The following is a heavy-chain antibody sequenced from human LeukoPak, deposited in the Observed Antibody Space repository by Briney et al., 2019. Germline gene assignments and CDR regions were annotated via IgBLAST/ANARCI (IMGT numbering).Heavy chain of an antibody. CDR2: IKQDGSEK. D-gene: IGHD6-13*01. Sequence: GGSLRLSWAVSGFTLSSYWMTWVRQAPGEGLEWVANIKQDGSEKYYVESVKGRFTISRDNAKNSLYLQMSSLRAEDTAVYYCARRIAATATGGYFDYWGQGTLVTVSS. CDR3: ARRIAATATGGYFDY. V-gene: IGHV3-7*02. CDR1: GFTLSSYW. J-gene: IGHJ4*02.